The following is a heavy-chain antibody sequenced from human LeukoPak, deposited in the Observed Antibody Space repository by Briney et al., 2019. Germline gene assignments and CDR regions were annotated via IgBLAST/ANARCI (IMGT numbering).Heavy chain of an antibody. CDR1: GFTFSSYA. Sequence: GGSLRLSCEASGFTFSSYAMTWVRQAPGKGMEWVTGISDGGDTTYDAGSVKGRFTVSRDNSKNILYLQMNSLRAEDTAIYYCAKTQGFFDHWGQGSLVTVSS. CDR3: AKTQGFFDH. J-gene: IGHJ4*02. CDR2: ISDGGDTT. V-gene: IGHV3-23*01.